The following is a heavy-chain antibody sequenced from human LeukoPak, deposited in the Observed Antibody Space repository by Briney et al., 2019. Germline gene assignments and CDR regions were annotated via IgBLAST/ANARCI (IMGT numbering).Heavy chain of an antibody. CDR1: GITLSNYG. CDR2: ISDSGGRT. V-gene: IGHV3-23*01. CDR3: AKRGVVIRVILVGFHKEAYYFDS. Sequence: PGGSLRLPCAVSGITLSNYGMSWVCQAPGKGLEWVAGISDSGGRTNYADSVKGRFTISRDNPKNTLYLQMNSLRAEDTAVYFCAKRGVVIRVILVGFHKEAYYFDSWGQGALVTVSS. J-gene: IGHJ4*02. D-gene: IGHD3-22*01.